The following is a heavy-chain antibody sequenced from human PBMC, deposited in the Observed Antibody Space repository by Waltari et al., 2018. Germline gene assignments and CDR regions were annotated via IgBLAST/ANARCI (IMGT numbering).Heavy chain of an antibody. CDR1: GFSFSSYS. J-gene: IGHJ4*02. V-gene: IGHV3-21*01. D-gene: IGHD5-18*01. CDR2: ISSSSIYI. Sequence: EVRLVVAGGGVGKPGGCLGLTCAASGFSFSSYSLCRVRRAPGKGVEGVSYISSSSIYIYYADSVKGRFTISRNNAKNSLFLQMNSLRAEDTAVYYCARDRRHSYGYTDYWGQGTLGTVSA. CDR3: ARDRRHSYGYTDY.